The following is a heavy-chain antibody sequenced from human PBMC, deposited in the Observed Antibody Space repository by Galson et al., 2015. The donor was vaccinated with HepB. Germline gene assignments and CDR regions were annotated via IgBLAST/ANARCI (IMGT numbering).Heavy chain of an antibody. Sequence: QSGAEVKKPGASVKVSCTASGYTFSHHGISWVRQAPGQGLEWMAWISAYNGNTVYAQNLQDRGTVTTDTSTNTAYMELRSLRSDDTAVYFCARDPPSDTAAAMFDFWGQGTRVTVSS. CDR1: GYTFSHHG. J-gene: IGHJ4*02. CDR3: ARDPPSDTAAAMFDF. D-gene: IGHD2-2*01. V-gene: IGHV1-18*01. CDR2: ISAYNGNT.